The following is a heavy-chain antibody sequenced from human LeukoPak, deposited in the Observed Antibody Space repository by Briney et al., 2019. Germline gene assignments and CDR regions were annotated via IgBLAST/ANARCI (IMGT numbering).Heavy chain of an antibody. D-gene: IGHD2-2*01. Sequence: GGSPRLSCTASGFTFSSYEMNWVRQAPGKGLEWVSYISSGTTTIYYADSVKGRFTISRDNAKNSLYLQMNSLRAEDTAVYYCARRYCSSTSCTLDYWGQGTLVTVSS. CDR3: ARRYCSSTSCTLDY. CDR2: ISSGTTTI. CDR1: GFTFSSYE. J-gene: IGHJ4*02. V-gene: IGHV3-48*03.